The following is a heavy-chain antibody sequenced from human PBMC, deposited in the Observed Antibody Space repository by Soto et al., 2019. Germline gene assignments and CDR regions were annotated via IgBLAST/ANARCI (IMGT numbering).Heavy chain of an antibody. CDR2: IYYSGST. CDR1: GGSISSSSYY. Sequence: QLQLQESGPGLVKPSETLSLTCTVSGGSISSSSYYWGWIRQPPGKGLEWIGSIYYSGSTYYNPSLKSRVTISVDTSKNQFSLKLSSVTAADTAVYYCARPAARLPLYYFDYWGQGTLVTVSS. J-gene: IGHJ4*02. V-gene: IGHV4-39*01. CDR3: ARPAARLPLYYFDY. D-gene: IGHD4-17*01.